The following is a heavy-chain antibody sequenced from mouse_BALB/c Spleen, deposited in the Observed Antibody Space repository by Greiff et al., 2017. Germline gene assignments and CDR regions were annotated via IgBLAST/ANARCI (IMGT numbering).Heavy chain of an antibody. J-gene: IGHJ4*01. CDR2: IDPANGNT. D-gene: IGHD1-1*01. V-gene: IGHV14-3*02. CDR3: ARRVVDAMDY. CDR1: GFNIKDTY. Sequence: EVQRVESGAELVKPGASVKLSCTASGFNIKDTYMHWVKQRPEQGLEWIGRIDPANGNTKYDPKFQGKATITADTSSNTAYLQLSSLTSEDTAVYYCARRVVDAMDYWGQGTSVTVSS.